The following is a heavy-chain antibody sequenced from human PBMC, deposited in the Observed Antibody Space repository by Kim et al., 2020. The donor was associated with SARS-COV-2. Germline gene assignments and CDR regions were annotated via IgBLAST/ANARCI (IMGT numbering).Heavy chain of an antibody. CDR3: ARHPYSSSWFYYFDY. D-gene: IGHD6-13*01. V-gene: IGHV5-10-1*01. CDR1: GYSFTSYW. J-gene: IGHJ4*02. Sequence: GESLKISCKGSGYSFTSYWISWVRQMPGKGLEWMGRIDPSDSYTNYSPSFQGHVTISADKSISTAYLQWSSLKASDTAMYYCARHPYSSSWFYYFDYWGQGTLVTVSS. CDR2: IDPSDSYT.